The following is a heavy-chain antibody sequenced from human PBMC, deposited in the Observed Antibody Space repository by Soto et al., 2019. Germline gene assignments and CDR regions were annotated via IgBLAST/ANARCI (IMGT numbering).Heavy chain of an antibody. CDR2: INHSGST. CDR1: GGSFSGYY. CDR3: ARVTASAIRKGGPNYGMDV. J-gene: IGHJ6*02. V-gene: IGHV4-34*01. Sequence: QVQLQQWGAGLLKPSETLSLTCAVYGGSFSGYYWSWIRQPPGKGLEWIGEINHSGSTNYNPSLKSRVTISVDTAKHQFSLKLSSVTAADTAVYYCARVTASAIRKGGPNYGMDVWGQGTTVTVSS. D-gene: IGHD1-26*01.